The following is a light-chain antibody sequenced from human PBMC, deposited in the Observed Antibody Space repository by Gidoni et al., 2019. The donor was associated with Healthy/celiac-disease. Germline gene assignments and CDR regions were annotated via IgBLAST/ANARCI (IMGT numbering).Light chain of an antibody. CDR1: QSVSSSY. Sequence: EIVLTQSPGTLSLSPGERATLSCRASQSVSSSYLAWYQQKPGQAPRLLIYGASIRATGIPDRFSGSGSGTDFTLTISRLEPEDFAVYYCQQYGSSPPYTFGQGTKLEIK. CDR2: GAS. CDR3: QQYGSSPPYT. J-gene: IGKJ2*01. V-gene: IGKV3-20*01.